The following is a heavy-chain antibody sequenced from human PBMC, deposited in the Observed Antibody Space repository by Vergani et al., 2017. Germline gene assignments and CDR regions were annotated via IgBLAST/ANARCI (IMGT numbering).Heavy chain of an antibody. V-gene: IGHV3-23*01. CDR2: LSASDRRT. J-gene: IGHJ3*02. CDR1: GFTFIMHA. Sequence: EVQLLESGGDLVQPGGSLRLSWAASGFTFIMHAMSWVRQAPGKGLEWVSTLSASDRRTHYADSVKGRFTISRDNSKNTLFLHMNSLRPEDTAVYYCAKVGRSEVAGTFGAFDIWGQGTMVTVSS. CDR3: AKVGRSEVAGTFGAFDI. D-gene: IGHD6-19*01.